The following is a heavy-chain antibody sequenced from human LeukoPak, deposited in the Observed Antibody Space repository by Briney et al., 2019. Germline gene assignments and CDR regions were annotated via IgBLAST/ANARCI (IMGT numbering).Heavy chain of an antibody. V-gene: IGHV3-53*01. D-gene: IGHD1-26*01. CDR1: GFIVNSNY. J-gene: IGHJ4*02. CDR3: ARGGGYYAIDY. Sequence: GGSLRLSCAASGFIVNSNYMNWVRQAPGKGLEWVSVLYSDDTTYYADSVKGRFTISRDNSKNTLYLQMNNLRAEDTAVYYCARGGGYYAIDYWGQGTLVTVSP. CDR2: LYSDDTT.